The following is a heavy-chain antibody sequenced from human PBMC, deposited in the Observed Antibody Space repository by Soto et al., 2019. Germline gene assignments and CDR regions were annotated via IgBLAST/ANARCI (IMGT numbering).Heavy chain of an antibody. Sequence: EVQLVESGGGLVKPRGSLRLSCAASGFTFSNAWMSWVRQAPGKGLEWVGRIKSKTHGGTTDYAAPVKGRFTISRDDSKNTLYLQMNSLKTEDTAVYYCTTDPTVHTRPWGQGTLVTVSS. D-gene: IGHD4-17*01. CDR3: TTDPTVHTRP. J-gene: IGHJ5*02. CDR2: IKSKTHGGTT. CDR1: GFTFSNAW. V-gene: IGHV3-15*01.